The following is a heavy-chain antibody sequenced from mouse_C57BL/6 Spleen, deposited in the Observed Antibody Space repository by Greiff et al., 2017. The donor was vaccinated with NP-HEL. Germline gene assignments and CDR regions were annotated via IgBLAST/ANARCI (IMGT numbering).Heavy chain of an antibody. V-gene: IGHV1-52*01. CDR1: GYTFTSYW. Sequence: QVQLKQPGAELVRPGSSVKLSCKASGYTFTSYWMHWVKQRPIQGLEWIGNIDPSDSETHYNQKFKDKATLPVDKSSSTAYMQLSSLTSEDSAVYYCARKGTGFDYWGQGTTLTVSS. CDR2: IDPSDSET. CDR3: ARKGTGFDY. J-gene: IGHJ2*01.